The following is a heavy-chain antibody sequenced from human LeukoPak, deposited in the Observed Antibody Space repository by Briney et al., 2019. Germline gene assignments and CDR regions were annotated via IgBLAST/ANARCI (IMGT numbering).Heavy chain of an antibody. CDR3: ARHDYSNYPYYFDY. V-gene: IGHV3-23*01. Sequence: GGSLRLSCAAPGSTFSGYAMSWVRQAPGKGLEWVSGLTGSGSTTYYADSVKGRFTISRDNSKNTLFLQMNSLRAEDTAIYYCARHDYSNYPYYFDYWGQGTLVSVSS. CDR2: LTGSGSTT. CDR1: GSTFSGYA. D-gene: IGHD4-11*01. J-gene: IGHJ4*02.